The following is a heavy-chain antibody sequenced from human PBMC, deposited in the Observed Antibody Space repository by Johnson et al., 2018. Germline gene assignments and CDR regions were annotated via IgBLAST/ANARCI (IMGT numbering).Heavy chain of an antibody. CDR2: ISSSGSTI. J-gene: IGHJ6*03. V-gene: IGHV3-11*04. CDR1: GFTFSDYY. CDR3: ARRTYGSGSFYYYYYMDV. Sequence: QVQLVESGGGLVKPGGSLRLSCAASGFTFSDYYMSWIRQAPGKGLEWVSYISSSGSTIYYADSVKGRFTISRDNAKNSLYLKMNSRRAEETAVYYCARRTYGSGSFYYYYYMDVWGKGTTVTVSS. D-gene: IGHD3-10*01.